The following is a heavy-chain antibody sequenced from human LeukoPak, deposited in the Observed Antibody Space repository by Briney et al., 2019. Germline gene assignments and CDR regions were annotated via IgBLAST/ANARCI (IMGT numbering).Heavy chain of an antibody. D-gene: IGHD3-22*01. J-gene: IGHJ4*02. V-gene: IGHV4-39*07. CDR1: NGSISSSAYY. CDR2: VYFSGIT. CDR3: AREKDYDSPWPYYFDY. Sequence: SETLSLTCTVSNGSISSSAYYWGWVRQSPGKGLQWIGSVYFSGITYYNESLKSRLTISVDKSNNQFSLKLSSVTAADTAVSYCAREKDYDSPWPYYFDYWGQGTLVTVSS.